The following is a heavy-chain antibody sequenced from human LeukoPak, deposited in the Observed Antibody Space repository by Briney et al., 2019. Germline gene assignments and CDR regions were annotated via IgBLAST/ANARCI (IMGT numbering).Heavy chain of an antibody. Sequence: PGRSLRLSCAASGFTFISYSMNWVRQAPGKWLEWVSVISYDGSNKYYADSVKGRFTIFRDSSKNTLFLQMNSLRAEDTAMYYCARARNTVTTGDTFDIWGEGTMVTISS. CDR2: ISYDGSNK. CDR1: GFTFISYS. V-gene: IGHV3-30*04. J-gene: IGHJ3*02. CDR3: ARARNTVTTGDTFDI. D-gene: IGHD4-17*01.